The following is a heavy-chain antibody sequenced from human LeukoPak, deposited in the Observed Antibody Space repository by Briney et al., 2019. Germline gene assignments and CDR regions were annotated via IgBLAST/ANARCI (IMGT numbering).Heavy chain of an antibody. CDR1: GFTFSSYG. V-gene: IGHV3-30*18. CDR2: ISYDGSNK. Sequence: GRSLRLSCAASGFTFSSYGMHWVRQALGKGLEWVAVISYDGSNKYYADSVKGRFTISRDNSKNTLYLQMNSLRAEDTAVYYCAKDRIGYCTRLSCLNWFDPWGQGTLVTVSS. D-gene: IGHD2-8*01. J-gene: IGHJ5*02. CDR3: AKDRIGYCTRLSCLNWFDP.